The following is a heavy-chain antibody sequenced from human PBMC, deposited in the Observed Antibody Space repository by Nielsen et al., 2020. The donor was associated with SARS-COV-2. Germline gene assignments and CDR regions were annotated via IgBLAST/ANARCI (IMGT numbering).Heavy chain of an antibody. J-gene: IGHJ2*01. D-gene: IGHD2-8*02. CDR1: GFTFSSYS. V-gene: IGHV3-21*01. CDR3: ARVSLTVPDWCYFDL. CDR2: ISSSSSYI. Sequence: GESLKISCAASGFTFSSYSMNWVRQAPGKGLEWVSSISSSSSYIYYADSVKGRFTISRDNAKNSLYLQMNSLRAEDTAVYYCARVSLTVPDWCYFDLWGRGTLVTVSS.